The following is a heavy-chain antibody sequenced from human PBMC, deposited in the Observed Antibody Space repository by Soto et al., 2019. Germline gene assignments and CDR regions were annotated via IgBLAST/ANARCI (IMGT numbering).Heavy chain of an antibody. D-gene: IGHD3-16*01. J-gene: IGHJ4*02. CDR3: ARDFATLTKDH. CDR2: INPYNGDT. Sequence: ASVKVSCKTSGYPFTNYYIHWVRQAPGLGLEWLGLINPYNGDTTYGQKFQGRVTLTRDTSTTTAYMELSSLTSADTAIYFCARDFATLTKDHWGQGTLVTVSS. CDR1: GYPFTNYY. V-gene: IGHV1-2*02.